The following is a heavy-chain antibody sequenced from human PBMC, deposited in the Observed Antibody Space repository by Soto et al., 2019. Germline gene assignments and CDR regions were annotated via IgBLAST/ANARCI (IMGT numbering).Heavy chain of an antibody. Sequence: PGGSLRLCCAASGFTFSTYAMNWVRQFPGRGLEWVSYISSSSSAIDYADSVKGRFTVSRDNAKNSLYLQMNSLRDEDTAVYYCASDRSLGSNWYYYLESWGQGTLVTVSS. CDR1: GFTFSTYA. CDR3: ASDRSLGSNWYYYLES. V-gene: IGHV3-48*02. CDR2: ISSSSSAI. J-gene: IGHJ4*02. D-gene: IGHD3-16*01.